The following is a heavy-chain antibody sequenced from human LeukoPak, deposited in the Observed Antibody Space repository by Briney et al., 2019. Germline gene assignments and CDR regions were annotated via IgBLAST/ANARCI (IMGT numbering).Heavy chain of an antibody. J-gene: IGHJ3*02. V-gene: IGHV1-69*05. CDR2: ITPIFGTA. CDR3: ASSYYYDSSGWNDAFDI. Sequence: SVKVSFKASGGTFSSYAISWVRQAPGQGLEWMGGITPIFGTANYAQKFQGRVTITTDESTSTAYMELSSLRSEATAVYYCASSYYYDSSGWNDAFDIWGQGTMVTVSS. CDR1: GGTFSSYA. D-gene: IGHD3-22*01.